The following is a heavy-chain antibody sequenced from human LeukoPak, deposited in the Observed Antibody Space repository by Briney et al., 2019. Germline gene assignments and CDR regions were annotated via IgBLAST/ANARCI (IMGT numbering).Heavy chain of an antibody. V-gene: IGHV1-2*02. CDR3: ARDFAGTTSRYNCYAMDV. Sequence: ASVKVPCKASGYSFTDHSMHWVRQAPGQGLEWMGWITPNSGGTNYAQKFQGRVTMTRDPSISTAYMELSRLRSDDTAVYYCARDFAGTTSRYNCYAMDVWGQGTTVTVSS. J-gene: IGHJ6*02. CDR2: ITPNSGGT. CDR1: GYSFTDHS. D-gene: IGHD1-7*01.